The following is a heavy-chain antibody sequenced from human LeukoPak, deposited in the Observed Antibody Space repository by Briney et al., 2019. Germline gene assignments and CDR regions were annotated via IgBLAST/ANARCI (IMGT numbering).Heavy chain of an antibody. D-gene: IGHD2-15*01. CDR2: IYSGGNT. J-gene: IGHJ3*01. V-gene: IGHV3-66*01. CDR3: ARDSGGPYSAFDL. CDR1: GFTVSSTY. Sequence: GGSLRLSCAASGFTVSSTYMTWVRQAPGKGLEWVSVIYSGGNTFYADSVKGRFTISRDNSENTLYPQMGSLRADDTGVYYCARDSGGPYSAFDLWGQGTMVTVSS.